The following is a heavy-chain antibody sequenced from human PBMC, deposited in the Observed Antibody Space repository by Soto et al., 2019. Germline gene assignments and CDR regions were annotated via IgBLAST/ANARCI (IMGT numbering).Heavy chain of an antibody. Sequence: GESLKISCKASGYSFTSYWIGWVRQMSGKGLEWMAIVNPADSDTRYSPSFQGQVTVSADKSISTAYLQWGSLKASDTAMYYCVRPDSSGFYSHWGQGTSVTSPQ. CDR1: GYSFTSYW. D-gene: IGHD3-22*01. J-gene: IGHJ4*02. CDR2: VNPADSDT. CDR3: VRPDSSGFYSH. V-gene: IGHV5-51*01.